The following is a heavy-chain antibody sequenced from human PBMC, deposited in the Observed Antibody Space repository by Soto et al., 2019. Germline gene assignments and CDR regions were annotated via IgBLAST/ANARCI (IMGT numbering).Heavy chain of an antibody. V-gene: IGHV1-69*13. CDR2: IIPTFGTA. CDR3: ARASYYYDSSGYFKVNWFDP. D-gene: IGHD3-22*01. Sequence: ASVKVSCKASGDTFTTYDISWVRQAPGQGLEWMGGIIPTFGTANYAQKFQGRATITADESTSTAYMELSSLRSEDTAVYYCARASYYYDSSGYFKVNWFDPWGQGTLVTVSS. CDR1: GDTFTTYD. J-gene: IGHJ5*02.